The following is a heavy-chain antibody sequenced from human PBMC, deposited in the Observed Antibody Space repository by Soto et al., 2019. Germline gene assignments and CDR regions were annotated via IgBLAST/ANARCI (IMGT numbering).Heavy chain of an antibody. V-gene: IGHV3-23*01. CDR1: GFSFGTYV. Sequence: DVQLLESGGGMVEPRGSLKLSCAASGFSFGTYVMNWVRQAPGKGLEWVSGISGSGGRVYSADSVKGRFTISRDNSRNTLYLQMNILRAEDTAIYYCAMTRLYDTGTNDYHRDALDIWGQGTLVTVSS. D-gene: IGHD3-22*01. CDR3: AMTRLYDTGTNDYHRDALDI. CDR2: ISGSGGRV. J-gene: IGHJ3*02.